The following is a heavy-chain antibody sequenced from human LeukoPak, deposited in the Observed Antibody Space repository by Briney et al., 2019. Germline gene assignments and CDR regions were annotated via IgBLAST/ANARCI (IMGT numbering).Heavy chain of an antibody. CDR1: GGSISYFY. D-gene: IGHD1-14*01. V-gene: IGHV4-4*07. CDR2: IYTSGST. J-gene: IGHJ4*02. Sequence: PSETLSLTCTVSGGSISYFYWSWIRQPAGKGLEWIGRIYTSGSTNYNPSLKSRVTISVDTSKNQFSLKLSSVTAADTAVYYCASLTTRGVDYWGQGTLVTVSS. CDR3: ASLTTRGVDY.